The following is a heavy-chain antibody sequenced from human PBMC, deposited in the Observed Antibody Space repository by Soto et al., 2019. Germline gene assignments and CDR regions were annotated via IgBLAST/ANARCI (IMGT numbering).Heavy chain of an antibody. J-gene: IGHJ6*02. Sequence: QVQLVQSGAEVKKPGASVKVSCKASGYTFTSYDINWVRQATGQGLEWMGWMNPNSGNTGYAQKFQGRVTMTRNTSISTAYMELSSLRSEDTAVYYCAREVWGTMVRGVPYYYYGMDVWGQGTTVTVSS. V-gene: IGHV1-8*01. CDR1: GYTFTSYD. CDR3: AREVWGTMVRGVPYYYYGMDV. CDR2: MNPNSGNT. D-gene: IGHD3-10*01.